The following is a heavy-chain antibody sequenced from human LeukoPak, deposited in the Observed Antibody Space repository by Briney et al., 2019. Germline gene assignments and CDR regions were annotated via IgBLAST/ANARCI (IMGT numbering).Heavy chain of an antibody. CDR1: GFTFSSCA. CDR2: ISGSGGIT. D-gene: IGHD6-19*01. CDR3: ARVWTGQWPPHYYYMDV. Sequence: GGSLRLSCAASGFTFSSCAMNWVRQAPGKGLEWVSGISGSGGITHYADSVRGRFTISRDNAKNSLYLQMNSLRAEDTAVYYCARVWTGQWPPHYYYMDVWGKGTTVTISS. V-gene: IGHV3-23*01. J-gene: IGHJ6*03.